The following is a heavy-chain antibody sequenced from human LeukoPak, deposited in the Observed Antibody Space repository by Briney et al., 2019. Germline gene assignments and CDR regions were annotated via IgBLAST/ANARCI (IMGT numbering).Heavy chain of an antibody. Sequence: PGGSLRLSCEASGFTFSDYYMSWVRQAPEKGLEWLSYLSGDGATIYYADSVRGRFTISRDNAKSSLSLQMNTLRDDDTAVYYCARELNNTHGGLFDYWGQGALVTVSS. CDR1: GFTFSDYY. J-gene: IGHJ4*02. D-gene: IGHD4-23*01. CDR3: ARELNNTHGGLFDY. CDR2: LSGDGATI. V-gene: IGHV3-11*01.